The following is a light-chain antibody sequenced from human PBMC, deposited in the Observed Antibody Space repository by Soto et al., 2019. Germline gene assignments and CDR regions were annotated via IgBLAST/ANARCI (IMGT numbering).Light chain of an antibody. Sequence: AIRMTQSPSSFSASTGDRVTITCRASQGISSYLAWYQQKPGKAPKLLIYAASTLQSGVPSRFSGSGSGTDFTLTISSLQPEDVATYYCQKYFSAPWTFGQGTKVDI. J-gene: IGKJ1*01. CDR1: QGISSY. V-gene: IGKV1-8*01. CDR2: AAS. CDR3: QKYFSAPWT.